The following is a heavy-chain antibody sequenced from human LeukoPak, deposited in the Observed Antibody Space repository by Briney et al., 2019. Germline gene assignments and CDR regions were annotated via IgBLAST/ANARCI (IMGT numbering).Heavy chain of an antibody. Sequence: PGGSLRLSCAASGFTFSSYGMHWVRQAPGKGLEWVAVISYDGSNKYYADSVKGRFTISRDNSKNTLYLQMNSLRVDDTALYYCAIGQLWSPSHWGQGALVTVSS. CDR2: ISYDGSNK. D-gene: IGHD5-24*01. CDR3: AIGQLWSPSH. CDR1: GFTFSSYG. V-gene: IGHV3-30*03. J-gene: IGHJ4*02.